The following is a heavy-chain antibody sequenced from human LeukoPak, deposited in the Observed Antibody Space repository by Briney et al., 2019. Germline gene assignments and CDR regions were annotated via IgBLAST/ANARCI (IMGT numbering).Heavy chain of an antibody. CDR3: AKVAYYYGSGSFYYYYYMDV. V-gene: IGHV3-30*18. CDR1: GFTFSSYG. Sequence: GRSLRLSCAASGFTFSSYGMHWVRQAPGKGLEWVTFISYDGSNKYYADSVKGRFTISRDNSKNTLYLQMNSLRAEDTAVYYCAKVAYYYGSGSFYYYYYMDVWGKGTTVTVSS. J-gene: IGHJ6*03. CDR2: ISYDGSNK. D-gene: IGHD3-10*01.